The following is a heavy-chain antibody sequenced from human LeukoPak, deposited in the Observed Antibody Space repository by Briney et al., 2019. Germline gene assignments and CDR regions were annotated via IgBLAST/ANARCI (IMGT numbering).Heavy chain of an antibody. J-gene: IGHJ6*03. D-gene: IGHD6-13*01. CDR2: INHSGST. CDR3: AREGDGSSWYYYYYYMDV. Sequence: SETLSLTCAVYGGSFSGYYWSWIRQPPGKGLEWIGEINHSGSTNYNPSLKSRVTISVDTSKNQFSLKLSSVTAADTAVYYCAREGDGSSWYYYYYYMDVWGKGTTVTVSS. V-gene: IGHV4-34*01. CDR1: GGSFSGYY.